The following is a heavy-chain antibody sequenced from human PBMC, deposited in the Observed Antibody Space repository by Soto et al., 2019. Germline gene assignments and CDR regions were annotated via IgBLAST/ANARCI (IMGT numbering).Heavy chain of an antibody. J-gene: IGHJ4*02. D-gene: IGHD4-17*01. V-gene: IGHV4-31*03. Sequence: QVQLQESGPGLVKPSQTLSLTCTVSGGSISSGGYYWSWIRQHPGKGLEWIGYIYYSGSTYYNPCLKSRVTISVDTSKNQVSLKLSSVTAADTGVYYCARSHDYGDYGYYFDYWGQGTLVTVSS. CDR2: IYYSGST. CDR3: ARSHDYGDYGYYFDY. CDR1: GGSISSGGYY.